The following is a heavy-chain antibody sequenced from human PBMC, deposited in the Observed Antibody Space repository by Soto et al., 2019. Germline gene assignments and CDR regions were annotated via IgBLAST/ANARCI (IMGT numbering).Heavy chain of an antibody. CDR1: GGSISSGGFH. J-gene: IGHJ4*02. V-gene: IGHV4-31*03. CDR3: ARDPAAGRGNFDY. CDR2: IYYSGST. Sequence: QVQLQESGPGLVKPSQTLSLTCTDSGGSISSGGFHWNWIRQHPGKGLEWIGYIYYSGSTYYNPSLKSRITISVDTSKNHFSLKLSSVTAADTAVYYCARDPAAGRGNFDYWGQGTLVTVSS. D-gene: IGHD6-13*01.